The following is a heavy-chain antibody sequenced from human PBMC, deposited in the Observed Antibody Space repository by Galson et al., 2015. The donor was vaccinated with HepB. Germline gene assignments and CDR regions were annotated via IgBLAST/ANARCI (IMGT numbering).Heavy chain of an antibody. Sequence: SLRLSCAASGFTFSDYYMSWIRQAPGKGLEWVSYISSSSSYTNYADSVKGRFTISRDNAKNSLYLQMNSLRAEDTAVYYCAREGQQWLVPFDPWGQGTLVTVSS. J-gene: IGHJ5*02. CDR1: GFTFSDYY. V-gene: IGHV3-11*06. D-gene: IGHD6-19*01. CDR3: AREGQQWLVPFDP. CDR2: ISSSSSYT.